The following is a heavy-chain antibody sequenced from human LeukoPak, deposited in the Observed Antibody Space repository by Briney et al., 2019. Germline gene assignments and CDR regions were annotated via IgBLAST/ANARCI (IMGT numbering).Heavy chain of an antibody. D-gene: IGHD3-22*01. CDR1: GFTFSSFS. CDR2: ISGSSSTI. V-gene: IGHV3-48*02. J-gene: IGHJ4*02. Sequence: GGPLLLSCASSGFTFSSFSMNWGRQAPGEGLEWVSYISGSSSTIYYADSVKGRFTISRDNGKNSLYLQMNSLRDEDTAVYYCARSLLLGTSVDYWGQGTLVTVSS. CDR3: ARSLLLGTSVDY.